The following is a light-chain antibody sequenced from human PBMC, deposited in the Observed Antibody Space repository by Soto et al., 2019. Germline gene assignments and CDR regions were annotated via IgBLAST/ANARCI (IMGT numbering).Light chain of an antibody. V-gene: IGKV3-20*01. CDR1: QSVSSSY. CDR3: QQYGSSRWT. J-gene: IGKJ1*01. Sequence: EIVLTQSPGTLSLSPGGRATLSCRASQSVSSSYLAWYQQKPGQAPRLVIYGASSRATGIPDRFSGSGSGTDFTLTISTLEPEDFAVYYCQQYGSSRWTFGQGTKVDNK. CDR2: GAS.